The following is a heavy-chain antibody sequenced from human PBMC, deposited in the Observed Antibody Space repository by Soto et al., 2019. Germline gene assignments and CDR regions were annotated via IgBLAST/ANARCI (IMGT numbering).Heavy chain of an antibody. CDR3: ARRAAARRAPFDP. V-gene: IGHV4-61*08. Sequence: SETLSLTCTVSGGSISSGGYYWSWIRQHPGKGLEWIGYIYYSGSTNYNPSLKSRVTISVDTSKNQFSLKLSFVTAADTAVYYCARRAAARRAPFDPWGQGTLVTVSS. J-gene: IGHJ5*02. D-gene: IGHD6-13*01. CDR2: IYYSGST. CDR1: GGSISSGGYY.